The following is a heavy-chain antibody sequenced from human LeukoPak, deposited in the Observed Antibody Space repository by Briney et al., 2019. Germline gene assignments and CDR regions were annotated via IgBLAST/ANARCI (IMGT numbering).Heavy chain of an antibody. V-gene: IGHV1-8*01. CDR1: GYTFTSYD. CDR2: MNPNSGNT. J-gene: IGHJ6*02. CDR3: ARRIAAAYGMDV. Sequence: ASVKVSCKASGYTFTSYDINWVRQATGQGLEWMGWMNPNSGNTGYAQKFQGRVTMTRNTSISTAYMELSSLRSEDTAVYYCARRIAAAYGMDVWGQGTTVTVSS. D-gene: IGHD6-13*01.